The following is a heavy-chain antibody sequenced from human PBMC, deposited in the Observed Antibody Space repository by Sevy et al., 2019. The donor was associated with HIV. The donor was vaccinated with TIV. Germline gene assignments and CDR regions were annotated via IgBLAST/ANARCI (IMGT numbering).Heavy chain of an antibody. CDR2: ISSSGGTT. CDR1: GFSFQYS. Sequence: GGSLRLSCRVSGFSFQYSMNWVRQAPGKGLEWVSSISSSGGTTYYADSVEGRFTISRDKSKNTLYLQMHSLRAEDTAVYYCAKVLARGVAVAGSAWGMDVWGQGTTVTVSS. D-gene: IGHD6-19*01. J-gene: IGHJ6*02. V-gene: IGHV3-23*01. CDR3: AKVLARGVAVAGSAWGMDV.